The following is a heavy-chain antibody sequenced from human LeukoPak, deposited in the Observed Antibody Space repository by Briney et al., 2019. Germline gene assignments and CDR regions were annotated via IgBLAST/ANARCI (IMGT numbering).Heavy chain of an antibody. D-gene: IGHD3-22*01. CDR2: ISYDESSK. CDR1: GFTFSTYA. Sequence: GRSLRLSCAASGFTFSTYAMYWVRQAPGKGLEWVAVISYDESSKYFADSVKGRFTISRDNSKNTLYLLMNSLRAEDTAVYYCARERYDSRWYTFGSWGQGTLVTV. CDR3: ARERYDSRWYTFGS. J-gene: IGHJ4*02. V-gene: IGHV3-30-3*01.